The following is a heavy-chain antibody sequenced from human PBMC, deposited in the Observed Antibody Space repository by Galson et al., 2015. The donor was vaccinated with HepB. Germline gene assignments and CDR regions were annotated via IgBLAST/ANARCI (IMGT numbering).Heavy chain of an antibody. D-gene: IGHD3-22*01. CDR2: IFPSGTT. Sequence: LSLTCSVSGASISSGDYFWNWIRQPAGRGLEWIGRIFPSGTTKYNPFLRGRVTMSIDKSKNQFSLELTSVTAADTAVYYCARICYYDCGGNQDWFDPWGQGTLVTVSS. J-gene: IGHJ5*02. CDR3: ARICYYDCGGNQDWFDP. CDR1: GASISSGDYF. V-gene: IGHV4-61*02.